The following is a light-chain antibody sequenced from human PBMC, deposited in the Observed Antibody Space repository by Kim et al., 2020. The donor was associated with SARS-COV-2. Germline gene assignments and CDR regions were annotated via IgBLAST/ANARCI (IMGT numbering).Light chain of an antibody. Sequence: GQSVDISCTGTSSDVGRYNYVSWYQHHPGKAPKLIIYDVTKRPTGVPDRFSGSKSGNTASLTVSGLQAEDEADYYCSSYAGRNDLVFGGGTKSPS. CDR3: SSYAGRNDLV. CDR1: SSDVGRYNY. J-gene: IGLJ2*01. CDR2: DVT. V-gene: IGLV2-8*01.